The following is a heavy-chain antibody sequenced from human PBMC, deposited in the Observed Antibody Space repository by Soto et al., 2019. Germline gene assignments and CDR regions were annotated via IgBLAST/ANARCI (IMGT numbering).Heavy chain of an antibody. Sequence: SETPSLTCTVSGGSISSGGYYWSWIRQHPGKGLEWIGYIYYSGSTYYNPSLKSRVTISVDTSKNQFSLKLSSVTAADTAVYYCARDFGYYDSSGSEKHYYYYGMDVWGQGTTVTVSS. V-gene: IGHV4-31*03. CDR1: GGSISSGGYY. CDR3: ARDFGYYDSSGSEKHYYYYGMDV. CDR2: IYYSGST. J-gene: IGHJ6*02. D-gene: IGHD3-22*01.